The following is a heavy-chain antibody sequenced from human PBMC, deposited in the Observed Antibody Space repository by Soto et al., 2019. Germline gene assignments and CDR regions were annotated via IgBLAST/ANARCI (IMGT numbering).Heavy chain of an antibody. Sequence: PSETLSLTCTVSGGSISSYYWSWIRQPPGKGLEWIGYIYYSGSTNYNPSLKSRVTISVDTSKNQFSLKLSSVTAADTAVYYCARHANSGYDDWEFDYWGQGTLVTVSS. D-gene: IGHD5-12*01. J-gene: IGHJ4*02. V-gene: IGHV4-59*08. CDR1: GGSISSYY. CDR3: ARHANSGYDDWEFDY. CDR2: IYYSGST.